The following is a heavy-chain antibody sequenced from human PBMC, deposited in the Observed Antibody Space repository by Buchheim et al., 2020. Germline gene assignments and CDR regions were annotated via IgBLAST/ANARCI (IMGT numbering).Heavy chain of an antibody. D-gene: IGHD6-13*01. J-gene: IGHJ6*02. CDR1: GFTFSSYW. CDR2: IKQDGSEK. CDR3: WRWSPGYYYYGMDV. V-gene: IGHV3-7*01. Sequence: EVQLVESGGGLVQPGGSLRLSCAASGFTFSSYWMSWVRQAPGKGLEWVANIKQDGSEKYYVDSVKGRFTISRDNAKTSLYLQMNSLRAEDTAVYYCWRWSPGYYYYGMDVWGQGTT.